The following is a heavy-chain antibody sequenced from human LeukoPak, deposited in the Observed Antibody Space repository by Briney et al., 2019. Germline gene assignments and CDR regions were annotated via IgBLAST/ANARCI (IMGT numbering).Heavy chain of an antibody. J-gene: IGHJ3*02. CDR2: IYTSGST. Sequence: PSETLSLTCTVSGGSISNYYWSWIRQPAGKGLEFIGRIYTSGSTDYNPSLKSRVTMSVDTSKNQFSLKLTSVTAADTAVYYCARGLGAATSEAFDTWGQGSMVTVSS. CDR1: GGSISNYY. D-gene: IGHD1-26*01. V-gene: IGHV4-4*07. CDR3: ARGLGAATSEAFDT.